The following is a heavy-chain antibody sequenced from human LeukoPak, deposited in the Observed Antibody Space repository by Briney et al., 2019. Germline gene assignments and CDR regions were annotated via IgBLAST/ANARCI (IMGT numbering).Heavy chain of an antibody. V-gene: IGHV4-4*07. J-gene: IGHJ5*02. D-gene: IGHD3-10*01. CDR3: ARGNYHSPSGSYFFNWFDP. CDR1: GASLSGYY. Sequence: SETLSLTCTVSGASLSGYYWSWIRQTAGKGLEWIGRMYISGSANYNPSLKSRASMSFDTSKNQFSLELTSVTAADTAVYYCARGNYHSPSGSYFFNWFDPWGQGTHVTVSS. CDR2: MYISGSA.